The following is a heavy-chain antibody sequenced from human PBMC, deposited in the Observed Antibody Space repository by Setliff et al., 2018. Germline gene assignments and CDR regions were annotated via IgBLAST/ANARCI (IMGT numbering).Heavy chain of an antibody. D-gene: IGHD3-3*01. CDR1: GYTFLSYG. CDR2: ISAYTGKT. Sequence: GASVKVSCKAVGYTFLSYGLSWVRQAPGQGLEWMGWISAYTGKTDYAQNFQGRVTMTTDTSTNTAYLELRSLRYDDTAVYFCARAPRLEWILPTFDYWGQGTPVTV. J-gene: IGHJ4*02. CDR3: ARAPRLEWILPTFDY. V-gene: IGHV1-18*01.